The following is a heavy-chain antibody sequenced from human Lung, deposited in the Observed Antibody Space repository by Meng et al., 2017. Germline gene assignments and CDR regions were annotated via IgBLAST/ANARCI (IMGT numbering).Heavy chain of an antibody. Sequence: QGQLKQWGAGLFKPSETLSLTCVVSGGSFSDYYWSWIRQPPGKGLEWIGEINHSGSTNYNPSLESRATISVDTSQNNLSLKLSSVTAADSAVYYCARGPTTMAHDFDYWGQGTLVTVSS. V-gene: IGHV4-34*01. CDR2: INHSGST. D-gene: IGHD4-11*01. J-gene: IGHJ4*02. CDR1: GGSFSDYY. CDR3: ARGPTTMAHDFDY.